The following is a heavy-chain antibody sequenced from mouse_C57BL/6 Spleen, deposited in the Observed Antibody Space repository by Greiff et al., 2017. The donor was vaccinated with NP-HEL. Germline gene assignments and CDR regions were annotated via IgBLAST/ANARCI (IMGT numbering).Heavy chain of an antibody. D-gene: IGHD2-10*01. V-gene: IGHV1-76*01. CDR3: ARRTYYGNYDYAMDY. Sequence: QVQLQQSGAELVRPGASVKLSCKASGYTFTDYYINWVKQRPGQGLEWIARIYPGSGNTYYNEKFKGKATLTAEKSSSTAYMQLSSLTSEDSAVYFCARRTYYGNYDYAMDYWGQGTSVTVSS. J-gene: IGHJ4*01. CDR2: IYPGSGNT. CDR1: GYTFTDYY.